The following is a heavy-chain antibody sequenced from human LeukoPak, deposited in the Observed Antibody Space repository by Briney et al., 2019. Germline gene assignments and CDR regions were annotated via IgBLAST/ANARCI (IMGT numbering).Heavy chain of an antibody. CDR3: ARDRTRGYSALYYFDY. V-gene: IGHV1-69*05. Sequence: GASVKVSCKASGGTFSSYAISWVRQAPGQGLEWMGGIIPIFGTANYAQKFQGRVTITTDESTSTAYMELSSLRSEDTAVYYCARDRTRGYSALYYFDYWGQGTLVTVSS. CDR2: IIPIFGTA. J-gene: IGHJ4*02. D-gene: IGHD5-18*01. CDR1: GGTFSSYA.